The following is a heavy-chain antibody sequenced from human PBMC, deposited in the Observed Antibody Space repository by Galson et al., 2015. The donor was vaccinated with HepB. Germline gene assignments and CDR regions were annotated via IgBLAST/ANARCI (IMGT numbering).Heavy chain of an antibody. J-gene: IGHJ3*02. CDR2: INPDSGGT. Sequence: SVKVSCKASGYTFTGYYIHWVRQAPGQGLEWMGWINPDSGGTSYAQKFQDRVTMTRDTSISTAYMDLSRLRSDDTAVYYCASPILTGDLGGELSDAFDIWGQGTMVTVSS. V-gene: IGHV1-2*02. CDR3: ASPILTGDLGGELSDAFDI. D-gene: IGHD7-27*01. CDR1: GYTFTGYY.